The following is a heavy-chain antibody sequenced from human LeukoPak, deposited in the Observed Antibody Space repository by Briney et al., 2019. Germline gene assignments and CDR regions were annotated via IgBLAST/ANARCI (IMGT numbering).Heavy chain of an antibody. CDR1: GFTFSNYE. Sequence: PGGSLRLSCAASGFTFSNYEMNWVRQAPGKGLEWVSYISSSGTTIYYADSVKGRFTISRDNSKNSLYLQMNSLRAEDTALYYCAKDSVAVTGTGNIDYWGQGTLVTVSS. D-gene: IGHD6-19*01. V-gene: IGHV3-48*03. J-gene: IGHJ4*02. CDR2: ISSSGTTI. CDR3: AKDSVAVTGTGNIDY.